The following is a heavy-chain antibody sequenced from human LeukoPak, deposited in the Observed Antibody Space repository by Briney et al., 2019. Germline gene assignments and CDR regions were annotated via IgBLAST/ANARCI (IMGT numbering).Heavy chain of an antibody. J-gene: IGHJ4*02. CDR1: GGSISSSSYY. CDR3: ARDSFRIAARGPFDY. D-gene: IGHD6-6*01. V-gene: IGHV4-39*07. CDR2: IYYSGST. Sequence: SETLSLTCTVSGGSISSSSYYWGWIRRPPGKGLEWIGSIYYSGSTYYNPSLKSRVTISVDTSKNQFSLKLSSVTAADTAVYYCARDSFRIAARGPFDYWGQGTLVTVSS.